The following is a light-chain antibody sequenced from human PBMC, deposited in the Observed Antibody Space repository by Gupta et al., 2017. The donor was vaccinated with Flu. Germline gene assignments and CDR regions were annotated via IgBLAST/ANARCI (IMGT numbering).Light chain of an antibody. J-gene: IGKJ2*01. CDR3: QQSYSAPYA. Sequence: QSITTYLNWYQEKPGKAPKLLIYAASSVQTGVPSRFSGSGSGTDFTLTISSLQPEDSATYYCQQSYSAPYAFGQGTKLEIK. CDR2: AAS. V-gene: IGKV1-39*01. CDR1: QSITTY.